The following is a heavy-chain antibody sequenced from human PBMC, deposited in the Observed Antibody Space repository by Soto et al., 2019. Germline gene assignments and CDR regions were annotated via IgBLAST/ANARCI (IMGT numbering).Heavy chain of an antibody. V-gene: IGHV4-31*03. J-gene: IGHJ4*02. CDR3: ASIPVAGPIRYFDY. Sequence: SETLSLTCTVSGGSISSGGYYWNWIRQHPGKGLEWFGCIYYTGSIYYNPSLQSRITLSLDTSNNQFSLKLRSVTAADTAVYYCASIPVAGPIRYFDYWGQGIVVTVSS. CDR2: IYYTGSI. CDR1: GGSISSGGYY. D-gene: IGHD6-19*01.